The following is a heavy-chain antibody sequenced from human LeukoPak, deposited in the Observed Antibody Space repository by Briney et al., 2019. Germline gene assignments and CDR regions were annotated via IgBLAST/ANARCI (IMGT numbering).Heavy chain of an antibody. CDR3: ARAVHCSSTSCYMGLDWFDP. V-gene: IGHV4-30-4*01. CDR2: IYYSGST. Sequence: SETLSLTCTVSGGSISSGDYYWSWIRQPPGKGLEWIGYIYYSGSTYYNPSLKSRVTISVDTSKNQFSLKLSSVTAADTAVYYCARAVHCSSTSCYMGLDWFDPWGQGTLVTVSS. CDR1: GGSISSGDYY. D-gene: IGHD2-2*02. J-gene: IGHJ5*02.